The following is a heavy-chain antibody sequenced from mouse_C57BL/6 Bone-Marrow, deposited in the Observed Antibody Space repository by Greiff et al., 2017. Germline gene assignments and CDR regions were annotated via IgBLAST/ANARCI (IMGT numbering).Heavy chain of an antibody. CDR3: ERGGTTGLDY. CDR2: INPGSGGT. D-gene: IGHD1-1*01. Sequence: VQLQESGAELVRPGTSVKVSCKASGYAFTNYLIEWVKQRPGPGLEWIGGINPGSGGTNYTEKFKGKATLTADKSSSTAYMQLSSLTSEDSEVDFGERGGTTGLDYWGQGTLVTVSA. J-gene: IGHJ3*01. V-gene: IGHV1-54*01. CDR1: GYAFTNYL.